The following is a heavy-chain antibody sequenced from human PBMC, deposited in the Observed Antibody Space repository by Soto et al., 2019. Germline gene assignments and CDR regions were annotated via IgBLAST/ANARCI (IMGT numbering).Heavy chain of an antibody. Sequence: EVHLLESGGGSVQPGGSLRLSCAASGFTFSNHGMSWVRQAPGRGLEWVSRISGSGEITYYAASGKGRFTISRDNSKNTLYLQMNSLRAEDTAIYYCAKDRGAVADTSSDYWGQGTLVTVSS. CDR2: ISGSGEIT. D-gene: IGHD6-19*01. CDR3: AKDRGAVADTSSDY. J-gene: IGHJ4*02. CDR1: GFTFSNHG. V-gene: IGHV3-23*01.